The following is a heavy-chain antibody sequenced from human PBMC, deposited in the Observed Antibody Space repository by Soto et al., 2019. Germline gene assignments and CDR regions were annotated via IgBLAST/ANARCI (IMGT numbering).Heavy chain of an antibody. V-gene: IGHV3-33*06. CDR3: AKSPTMVRGLIFDY. CDR1: GFTFSNYG. D-gene: IGHD3-10*01. Sequence: PGGSLRLSCAASGFTFSNYGMHWVRQAPGKGLEWVAAIWYDGSNKYYADSVKGRFTISRDISKNTLYLQMNSLRAEDTAVYYCAKSPTMVRGLIFDYWGQGALVTVSS. J-gene: IGHJ4*02. CDR2: IWYDGSNK.